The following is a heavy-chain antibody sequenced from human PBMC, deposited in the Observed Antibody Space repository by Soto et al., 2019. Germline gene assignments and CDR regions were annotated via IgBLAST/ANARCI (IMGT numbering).Heavy chain of an antibody. CDR2: IDTSGSST. CDR1: GFIFTNFW. D-gene: IGHD6-13*01. CDR3: AKDSWYFDF. V-gene: IGHV3-74*01. Sequence: PGESLRLSCEASGFIFTNFWMHWVRQVPGKGLVWVSRIDTSGSSTSYADSVKGRFTISRDNAKNTVSLQMNSLRAEDTGVYYCAKDSWYFDFWSQGSLVTVSS. J-gene: IGHJ4*02.